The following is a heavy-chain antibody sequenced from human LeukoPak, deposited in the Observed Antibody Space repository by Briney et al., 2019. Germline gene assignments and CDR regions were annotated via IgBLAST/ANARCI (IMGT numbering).Heavy chain of an antibody. CDR2: IYSGGST. CDR3: ARDDIVASPDGMDV. CDR1: GFTVSSNY. Sequence: GGSLRLSCAASGFTVSSNYMSWVRQAPGKGLEWVSVIYSGGSTYYADSVKGRFTISRDNSKNTLYLQMNSLRAEDTAVYYCARDDIVASPDGMDVWGQGTTVTVSS. V-gene: IGHV3-66*01. J-gene: IGHJ6*02. D-gene: IGHD5-12*01.